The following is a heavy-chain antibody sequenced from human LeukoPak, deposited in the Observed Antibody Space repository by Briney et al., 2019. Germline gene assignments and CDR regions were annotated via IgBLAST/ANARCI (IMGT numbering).Heavy chain of an antibody. V-gene: IGHV3-23*01. CDR1: AFSFSDYN. CDR2: ISGSGVMT. Sequence: PGGSLRLSCAASAFSFSDYNMNWVRQAPGKGLEWVATISGSGVMTYYADSVKGRFTVSGDHSKNTLYLQMSSLAAADTAVYYCAKDRSIGTYYTFDHWGQGTLVTVSS. J-gene: IGHJ4*02. CDR3: AKDRSIGTYYTFDH. D-gene: IGHD1-26*01.